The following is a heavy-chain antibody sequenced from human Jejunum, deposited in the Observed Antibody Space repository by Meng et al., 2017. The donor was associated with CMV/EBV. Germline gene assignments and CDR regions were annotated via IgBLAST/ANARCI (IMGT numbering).Heavy chain of an antibody. CDR1: GFKCDDYA. CDR2: ISWNSFSP. J-gene: IGHJ3*01. Sequence: SCAASGFKCDDYAMHWVRQVPGKGLEWVAAISWNSFSPGYAESVKGRFTISRDDSKNSVYLQMSSLKTEDTAVYYCARDPYRGDVWGQGTMVTVSS. D-gene: IGHD3-16*01. CDR3: ARDPYRGDV. V-gene: IGHV3-9*01.